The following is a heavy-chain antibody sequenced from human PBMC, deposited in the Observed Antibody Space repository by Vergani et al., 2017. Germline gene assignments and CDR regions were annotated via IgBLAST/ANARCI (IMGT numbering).Heavy chain of an antibody. CDR2: IYPGNSET. D-gene: IGHD3/OR15-3a*01. CDR3: ARVYCRGMSCAGTDYFYHIDV. V-gene: IGHV5-51*03. CDR1: GYSFSRNW. J-gene: IGHJ6*03. Sequence: EVQLEQSGAAVKTPGESLEISCKGSGYSFSRNWIAWVRERPGQGLEWMGMIYPGNSETRNNPSFRGQVTMSVDKSISTAYLQWSSLKASDSAMYYCARVYCRGMSCAGTDYFYHIDVWGKGTTVTVSS.